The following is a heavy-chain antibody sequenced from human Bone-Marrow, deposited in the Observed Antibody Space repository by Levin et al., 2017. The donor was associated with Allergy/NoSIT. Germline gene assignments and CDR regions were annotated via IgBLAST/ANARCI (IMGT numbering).Heavy chain of an antibody. Sequence: GASVKVSCKASGYTFTNYDINWVRQATGHGLEWMGWMNPISDNAGYAQNFQGRLIMTKDTSLSTVYMELSSLRSDDTAVYYCARGSRKQLAHHYYYGLDVWGQGTTVTVSS. J-gene: IGHJ6*02. V-gene: IGHV1-8*01. D-gene: IGHD6-13*01. CDR1: GYTFTNYD. CDR3: ARGSRKQLAHHYYYGLDV. CDR2: MNPISDNA.